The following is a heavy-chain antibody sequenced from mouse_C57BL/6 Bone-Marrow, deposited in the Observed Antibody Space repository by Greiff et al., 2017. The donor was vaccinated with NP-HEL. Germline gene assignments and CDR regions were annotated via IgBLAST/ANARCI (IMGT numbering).Heavy chain of an antibody. Sequence: QVQLQQSGAELVRPGTSVKVSCKASGYAFTNYLIEWVKQRPGQGLEWIGVINPGSGGTNYNEKFKGKATLTADKSSSTAYMQLSSLTSEDSAVYFCARDGNYQYYYAMDYWGQGTSVTVSA. J-gene: IGHJ4*01. CDR1: GYAFTNYL. CDR3: ARDGNYQYYYAMDY. D-gene: IGHD2-1*01. CDR2: INPGSGGT. V-gene: IGHV1-54*01.